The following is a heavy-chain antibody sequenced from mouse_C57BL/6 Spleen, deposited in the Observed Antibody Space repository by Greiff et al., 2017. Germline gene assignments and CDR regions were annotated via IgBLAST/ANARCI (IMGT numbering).Heavy chain of an antibody. J-gene: IGHJ1*03. CDR2: IYPGDGDT. D-gene: IGHD1-1*01. CDR3: ASPDYGSSLYWYFDV. V-gene: IGHV1-82*01. Sequence: QVPLQHPGPQLVKPGASVKISCKASGYAFSSSWMNWVKQRPGKGLEWIGRIYPGDGDTNYNGKFKGKATLTADKSSSTAYMQLSSLTSEDSAVYFCASPDYGSSLYWYFDVWGTGTTVTVSS. CDR1: GYAFSSSW.